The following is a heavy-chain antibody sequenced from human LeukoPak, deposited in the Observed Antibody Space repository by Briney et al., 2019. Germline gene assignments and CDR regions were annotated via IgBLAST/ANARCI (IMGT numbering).Heavy chain of an antibody. D-gene: IGHD5-18*01. CDR2: IYTSGST. V-gene: IGHV4-61*02. CDR1: GGSISSGSYY. Sequence: SETLSLTWTVSGGSISSGSYYWSWIRQPAGKGLEWIGRIYTSGSTNYNPSLKSRVTISVDTSKNQFSLKLSSVTAADTAVYYCARARRGYSYGLDYWGQGTLVTVSS. CDR3: ARARRGYSYGLDY. J-gene: IGHJ4*02.